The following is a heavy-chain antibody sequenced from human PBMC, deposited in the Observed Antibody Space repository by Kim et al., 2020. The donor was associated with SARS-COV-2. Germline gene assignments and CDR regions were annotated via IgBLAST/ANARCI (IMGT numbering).Heavy chain of an antibody. J-gene: IGHJ3*02. V-gene: IGHV3-66*01. Sequence: GGSLRLSCAASGFTVSSNYMSWVRQAPGKGLEWVSVIYSGGSTYYADSVKGRFTISRDNSKNTLYLQMNSLRAEDTAVYYCARVGRFQSRSAFDIWGQGTMVTVSS. CDR1: GFTVSSNY. CDR3: ARVGRFQSRSAFDI. CDR2: IYSGGST. D-gene: IGHD3-3*01.